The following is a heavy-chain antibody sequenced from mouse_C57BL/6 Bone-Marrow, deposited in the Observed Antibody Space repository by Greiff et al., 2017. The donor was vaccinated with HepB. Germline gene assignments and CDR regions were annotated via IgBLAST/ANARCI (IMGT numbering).Heavy chain of an antibody. Sequence: VQLQQPGAELVMPGASVKLSCKASGYTFTSYWMHWVKQRPGQGLEWIGEIDPSDSYTNYNQKFKGKSTLTVDKSSSTAYMQLSSLTSEDSAVYYCARGLLRLAWFAYWGQGTLVTVSA. CDR1: GYTFTSYW. J-gene: IGHJ3*01. CDR3: ARGLLRLAWFAY. D-gene: IGHD2-3*01. CDR2: IDPSDSYT. V-gene: IGHV1-69*01.